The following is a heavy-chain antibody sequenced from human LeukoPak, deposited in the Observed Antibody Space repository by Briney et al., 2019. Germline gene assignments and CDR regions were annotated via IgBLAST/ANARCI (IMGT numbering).Heavy chain of an antibody. CDR2: ISSSSSTI. CDR3: ARGSSLGHFDY. Sequence: GGSLRLSCAASGFTFCSYSMNWVRQAPGKGLEWVSYISSSSSTIYYADSVKGRFTISRDNAKNSLYLQMNSLRAEDTAVYYCARGSSLGHFDYWGQGTLVTVSS. CDR1: GFTFCSYS. V-gene: IGHV3-48*04. D-gene: IGHD6-19*01. J-gene: IGHJ4*02.